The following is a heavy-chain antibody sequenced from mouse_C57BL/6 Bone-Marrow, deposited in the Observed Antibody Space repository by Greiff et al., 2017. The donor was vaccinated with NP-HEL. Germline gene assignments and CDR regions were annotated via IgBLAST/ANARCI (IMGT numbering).Heavy chain of an antibody. Sequence: EVQLQQSGAELVRPGASVKLSCTASGSTLTPDHLPVLPHSPSPFLYFLFYIDPSHLDTDYDSKFQGKATITADTSSNTAYLQLSSLTSEDTAVYYCTTHYDYDWSPLYWYFDGWGTGTTVTVSS. J-gene: IGHJ1*03. CDR1: GSTLTPDH. V-gene: IGHV14-4*01. D-gene: IGHD2-4*01. CDR3: TTHYDYDWSPLYWYFDG. CDR2: IDPSHLDT.